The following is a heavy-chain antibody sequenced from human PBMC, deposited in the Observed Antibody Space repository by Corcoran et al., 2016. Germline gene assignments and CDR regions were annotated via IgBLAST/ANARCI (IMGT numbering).Heavy chain of an antibody. V-gene: IGHV1-2*02. D-gene: IGHD2-2*02. CDR1: GYTFTGYY. Sequence: QVQLVQSGAEVKKPGASVKVSCKASGYTFTGYYMHWVRQAPGQGLEWMGWINPNSGGTNYAQKFQGRVTMTRDTSISTAYMELSRLRSDDTAVYYCAREAIGPTGGTWFDPWGQGTLVTVSS. CDR2: INPNSGGT. CDR3: AREAIGPTGGTWFDP. J-gene: IGHJ5*02.